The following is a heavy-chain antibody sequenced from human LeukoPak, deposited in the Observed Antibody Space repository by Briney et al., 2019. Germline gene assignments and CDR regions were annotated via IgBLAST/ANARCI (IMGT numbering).Heavy chain of an antibody. CDR1: GFSFSNYN. D-gene: IGHD2-15*01. J-gene: IGHJ4*02. CDR3: ARVLRDYYFDS. V-gene: IGHV3-21*01. CDR2: ITSSSNYI. Sequence: PGGSLRLSCVASGFSFSNYNMNWVRQAPGKGLEWVSSITSSSNYIYHADSVKGRFTISRDNAKNSVYLQMNSLRVEDTALYYCARVLRDYYFDSWGQGTLVSVSS.